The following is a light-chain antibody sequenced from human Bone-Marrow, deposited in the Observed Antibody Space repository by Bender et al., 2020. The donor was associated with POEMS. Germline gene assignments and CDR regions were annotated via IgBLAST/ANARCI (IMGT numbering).Light chain of an antibody. J-gene: IGLJ3*02. CDR3: QVWDSSSEHWV. CDR2: DVS. CDR1: SNDVGSYNV. Sequence: QSALTQPASVSGSPGQSITISCTGTSNDVGSYNVVSWYQQHPGRAPKLMIYDVSHRPSGVSDRFSGSNSGDTATLTISRVEAGDEADYHCQVWDSSSEHWVFGGGTKLTVL. V-gene: IGLV2-14*02.